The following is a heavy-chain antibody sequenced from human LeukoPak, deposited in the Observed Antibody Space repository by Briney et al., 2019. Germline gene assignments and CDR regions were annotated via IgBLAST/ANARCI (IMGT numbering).Heavy chain of an antibody. Sequence: PSETLSLTCTVSGGSISSYYWSWIRQPPGKGLEWIGYIYYSGSTNYNPSLKSRVTISVDTSKNQFSLKLSSVTAADTAVYYCARRGESGHYDFWSGENWFDPWGQGTLVTVSS. J-gene: IGHJ5*02. CDR1: GGSISSYY. D-gene: IGHD3-3*01. CDR2: IYYSGST. V-gene: IGHV4-59*08. CDR3: ARRGESGHYDFWSGENWFDP.